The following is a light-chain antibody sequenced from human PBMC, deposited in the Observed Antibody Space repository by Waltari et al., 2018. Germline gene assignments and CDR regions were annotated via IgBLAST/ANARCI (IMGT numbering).Light chain of an antibody. J-gene: IGLJ1*01. Sequence: QSALTQPASVSGSPGQSITISCTGTSSDVGTYNLVSLYQQHPGKAPKPMISEVSKRPSGVSNRFSGSKSGKTASLTISGLQAEDEADYYCCSYAGSSTYVFGTGTKVTVL. V-gene: IGLV2-23*02. CDR1: SSDVGTYNL. CDR3: CSYAGSSTYV. CDR2: EVS.